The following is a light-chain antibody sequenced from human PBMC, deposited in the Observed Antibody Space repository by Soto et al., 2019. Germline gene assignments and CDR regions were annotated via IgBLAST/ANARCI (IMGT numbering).Light chain of an antibody. J-gene: IGLJ3*02. CDR3: CSYAGSYPWV. V-gene: IGLV2-11*01. CDR1: SSDVGGYNY. CDR2: DVS. Sequence: QSALTQPRSVSGSPGQSVTMSCTGTSSDVGGYNYVSWYQQHPGKAPKLMIYDVSKGPSGVPDRFSGSKSGNTASLTISGLQAEDEADYYCCSYAGSYPWVFGGGTKLTVL.